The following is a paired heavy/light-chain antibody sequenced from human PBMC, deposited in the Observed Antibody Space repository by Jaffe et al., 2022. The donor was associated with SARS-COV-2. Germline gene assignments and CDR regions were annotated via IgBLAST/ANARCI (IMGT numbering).Light chain of an antibody. CDR3: QSADSSGTHVV. J-gene: IGLJ2*01. V-gene: IGLV3-25*03. CDR2: KDS. Sequence: SYELTQPPSVSVSPGQTARITCSGDALPKQYAYWYQQKPGQAPVLVIYKDSERPSGIPERFSGSSSGTTVTLTISGVQAEDEADYYCQSADSSGTHVVFGGGTKLTVL. CDR1: ALPKQY.
Heavy chain of an antibody. V-gene: IGHV3-9*01. D-gene: IGHD6-25*01. CDR2: ISWNSGSI. Sequence: EVQLVESGGGLVQPGRSLRLSCAASGFTFDDYAMHWVRQAPGKGLEWVSGISWNSGSIGYADSVKGRFTISRDNAKNSLYLQMNSLRAEDTALYYCAKSPHDGSQRLPEYFQHWGQGTLVTVSS. CDR1: GFTFDDYA. J-gene: IGHJ1*01. CDR3: AKSPHDGSQRLPEYFQH.